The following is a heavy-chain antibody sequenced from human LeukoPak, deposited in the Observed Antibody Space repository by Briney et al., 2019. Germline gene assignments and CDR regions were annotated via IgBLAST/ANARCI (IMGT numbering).Heavy chain of an antibody. J-gene: IGHJ4*02. CDR3: ARGYSAYNYYFDY. Sequence: PGGSLRLSCVASGFTFTDHPMNWVRQAPGKGLEWISYIGGDGIAFYADSVKGRFTASKDDARKSMYLQMNSLRVEDTAVYYCARGYSAYNYYFDYWGQGTLVTVSS. V-gene: IGHV3-69-1*01. D-gene: IGHD5-12*01. CDR1: GFTFTDHP. CDR2: IGGDGIA.